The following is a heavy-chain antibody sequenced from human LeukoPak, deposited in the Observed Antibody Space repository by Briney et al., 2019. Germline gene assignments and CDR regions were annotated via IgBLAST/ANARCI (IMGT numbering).Heavy chain of an antibody. CDR1: GFTFSSYS. CDR2: ISSSSTI. Sequence: PGGSLRLSCAASGFTFSSYSMNWVRQAPGKGLEWVSYISSSSTIYYADSVKGRFTISRDNAKNSLYLQMNSLRAEDTAVYYCAREGSGIAAAGTRDNWFDPWGLGTLVTVSS. J-gene: IGHJ5*02. CDR3: AREGSGIAAAGTRDNWFDP. V-gene: IGHV3-48*01. D-gene: IGHD6-13*01.